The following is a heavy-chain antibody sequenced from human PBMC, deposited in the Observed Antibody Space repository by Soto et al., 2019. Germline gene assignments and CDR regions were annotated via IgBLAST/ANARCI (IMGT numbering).Heavy chain of an antibody. D-gene: IGHD3-10*01. CDR2: ISYDGSNK. J-gene: IGHJ4*02. V-gene: IGHV3-30*18. CDR1: GFTFSSYG. Sequence: GGSLRLSCAASGFTFSSYGMHWVRQAPGKGLEWVAAISYDGSNKYYADSVKGRFTISRDNSKNTLYLQMNSLRPEDTAVYSCAKVLPPLSSNHFFDDWGQGTLVTV. CDR3: AKVLPPLSSNHFFDD.